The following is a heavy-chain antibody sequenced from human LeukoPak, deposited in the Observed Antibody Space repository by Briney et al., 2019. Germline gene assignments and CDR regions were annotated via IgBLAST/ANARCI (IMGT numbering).Heavy chain of an antibody. Sequence: GGSLRLSCAGSGFTFSSYSMNWVRQAPGKGLEWVSYLSSSSSIIDYADSVKGRFTISRDNAKNSLYLQMNSLRAEDTAVYYCARARGYSYGYSDYWGQGTLVTVSS. CDR3: ARARGYSYGYSDY. CDR1: GFTFSSYS. V-gene: IGHV3-48*01. J-gene: IGHJ4*02. CDR2: LSSSSSII. D-gene: IGHD5-18*01.